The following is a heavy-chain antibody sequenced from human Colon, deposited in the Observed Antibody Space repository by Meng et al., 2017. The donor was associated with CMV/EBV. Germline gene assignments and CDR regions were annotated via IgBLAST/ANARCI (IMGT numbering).Heavy chain of an antibody. V-gene: IGHV3-74*01. CDR2: INSDDSST. Sequence: GESLKISCAASGFTSSRFSMHWVRQAPGKGLVWVSRINSDDSSTNYADSVKGRFTISRDNAKNTLYLQMNSLRAEDTAVYYCARDRGGSYYGGFDYWGQGTLVTVSS. CDR3: ARDRGGSYYGGFDY. J-gene: IGHJ4*02. D-gene: IGHD1-26*01. CDR1: GFTSSRFS.